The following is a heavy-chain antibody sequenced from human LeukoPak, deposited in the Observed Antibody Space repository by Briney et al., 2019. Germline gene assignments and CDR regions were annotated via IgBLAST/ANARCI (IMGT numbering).Heavy chain of an antibody. CDR2: IKQDGSEK. CDR3: AKDLCLEDGCDYFDY. D-gene: IGHD5-24*01. J-gene: IGHJ4*02. V-gene: IGHV3-7*01. CDR1: GFTFSSYW. Sequence: PGGSLRLSCAASGFTFSSYWMSWVRQAPGKGLEWVANIKQDGSEKYYADSVKGRFTISRDNSKNTLYLQMNSLRAEDTAVYYCAKDLCLEDGCDYFDYWGQGTLVTVSS.